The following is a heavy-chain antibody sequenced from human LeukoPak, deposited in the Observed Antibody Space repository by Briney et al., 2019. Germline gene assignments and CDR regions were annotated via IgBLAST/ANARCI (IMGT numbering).Heavy chain of an antibody. D-gene: IGHD2-2*01. CDR1: GGSFSGYY. Sequence: SETLSLTCAVYGGSFSGYYWSWIRQPPGKGLEWIGEINHSGSTNHNPSLKSRVTISVDTSKNQFSLKLSSVTAADTAVYYCASRRLLGYCSSTSCQTRYYYYYGMDVWGQGTTVTVSS. V-gene: IGHV4-34*01. CDR3: ASRRLLGYCSSTSCQTRYYYYYGMDV. CDR2: INHSGST. J-gene: IGHJ6*02.